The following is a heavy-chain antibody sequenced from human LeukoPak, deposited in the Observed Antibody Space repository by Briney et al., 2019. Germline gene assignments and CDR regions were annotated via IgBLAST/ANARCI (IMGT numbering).Heavy chain of an antibody. D-gene: IGHD3-3*01. J-gene: IGHJ4*02. CDR3: TTVLFSEATQEDYDFWSGYGLLMVY. V-gene: IGHV3-15*01. CDR2: IKSKTDGGTT. CDR1: GFTFSNAW. Sequence: GGSLRLSCAASGFTFSNAWMSWVRQAPGKGLEWVGRIKSKTDGGTTDYAAPVKGRFTISRDDSKNTLYLQMNSLKTEDTAVYYCTTVLFSEATQEDYDFWSGYGLLMVYWGQGTLVTVSS.